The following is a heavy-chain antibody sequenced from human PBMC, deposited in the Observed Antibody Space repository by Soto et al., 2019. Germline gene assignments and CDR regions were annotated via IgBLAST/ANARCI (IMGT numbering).Heavy chain of an antibody. D-gene: IGHD5-18*01. V-gene: IGHV1-18*01. CDR2: ISADNSNT. J-gene: IGHJ6*02. CDR1: GYTFYSHS. Sequence: GASVKVSCKASGYTFYSHSISLVRQAPGQGLEWMGRISADNSNTKYAQKFRGRVTMTTDTSTSAVYMELRNLRSDDTAVYYCARCIQQDYYYGMDVWGQGTTVTVSS. CDR3: ARCIQQDYYYGMDV.